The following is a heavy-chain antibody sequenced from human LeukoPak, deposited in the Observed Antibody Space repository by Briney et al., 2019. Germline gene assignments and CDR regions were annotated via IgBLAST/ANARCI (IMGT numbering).Heavy chain of an antibody. J-gene: IGHJ6*03. CDR1: GGSISSYY. CDR3: ARDQAPGHYYYYYMDV. Sequence: PSETLSLTCTVSGGSISSYYWSWIRQPAGKGLEWIGRIYTRGSTNYNPSLKSRVTMSVDTSKNQFSLKLSSVTAADTAVYYCARDQAPGHYYYYYMDVWGKGTTVTVSS. V-gene: IGHV4-4*07. CDR2: IYTRGST. D-gene: IGHD6-13*01.